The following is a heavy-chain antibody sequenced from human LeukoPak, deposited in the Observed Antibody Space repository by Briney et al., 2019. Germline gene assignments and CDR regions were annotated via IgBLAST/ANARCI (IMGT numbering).Heavy chain of an antibody. CDR3: ARDDYGDYWFDP. CDR2: INPSGGST. J-gene: IGHJ5*02. V-gene: IGHV1-46*01. D-gene: IGHD4-17*01. Sequence: GASVKVSCKASGYTFTSYYMHWVRQAPGQGLEWMGIINPSGGSTSYAQKFQGRVTMTRDTSTSTAYMELSSLRSEDTAVYYCARDDYGDYWFDPWGQGTLVTVSS. CDR1: GYTFTSYY.